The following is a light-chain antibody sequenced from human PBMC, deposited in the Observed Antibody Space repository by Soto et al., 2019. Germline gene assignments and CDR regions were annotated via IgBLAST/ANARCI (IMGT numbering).Light chain of an antibody. CDR3: SSYTSSSTLVV. CDR2: DVS. Sequence: QSVLTQPASVSGSPGQSITISCTGTSSDVGGYNYVSWYQQHPGKAPKLMIYDVSNRPSGVSNRSSGSKSGNTASLTISGLQAEDEADYYCSSYTSSSTLVVFGTGTQLTVL. J-gene: IGLJ1*01. V-gene: IGLV2-14*01. CDR1: SSDVGGYNY.